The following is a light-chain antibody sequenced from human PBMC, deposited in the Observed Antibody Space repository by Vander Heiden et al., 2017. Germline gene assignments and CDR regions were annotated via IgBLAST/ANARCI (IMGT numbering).Light chain of an antibody. CDR2: DAS. Sequence: DIQMTQSPSSLSASVGDRVTITCQASQDISNYLNWYQQKPGKAPKLLIYDASNLETGVPSRFSGSGSGTDFTFTIRSLQPENIATYYCQQYDNPLFTFGPGIKVDIK. V-gene: IGKV1-33*01. CDR1: QDISNY. CDR3: QQYDNPLFT. J-gene: IGKJ3*01.